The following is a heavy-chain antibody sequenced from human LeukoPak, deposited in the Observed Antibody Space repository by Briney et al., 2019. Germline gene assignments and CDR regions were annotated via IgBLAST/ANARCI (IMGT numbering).Heavy chain of an antibody. CDR3: ARALCINGICEWFDP. CDR2: IHHSGNT. V-gene: IGHV4-30-4*08. D-gene: IGHD2-8*01. Sequence: SETLSLTCAVSGGSISSDYYYWSWIRQPPGKGLEWIGYIHHSGNTYYNPSLKSRIIISVDTSKNQFSLKLTSVTAADTAVYYCARALCINGICEWFDPWGQGTLVTVSS. CDR1: GGSISSDYYY. J-gene: IGHJ5*02.